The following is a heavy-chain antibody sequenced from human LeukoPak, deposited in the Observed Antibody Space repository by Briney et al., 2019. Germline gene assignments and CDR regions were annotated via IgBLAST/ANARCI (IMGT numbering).Heavy chain of an antibody. J-gene: IGHJ4*02. Sequence: GGSLRLSCAAAGFTFSKSAMHWVRQAPGKGLDWVALINFNGNVQDYAASVQGRFTISRDNSKNTLDLQMNSLRPEDTAVYFCAKDAGAMIRGPFDYWGQGILVTVSS. CDR3: AKDAGAMIRGPFDY. CDR2: INFNGNVQ. CDR1: GFTFSKSA. V-gene: IGHV3-30*02. D-gene: IGHD3-10*01.